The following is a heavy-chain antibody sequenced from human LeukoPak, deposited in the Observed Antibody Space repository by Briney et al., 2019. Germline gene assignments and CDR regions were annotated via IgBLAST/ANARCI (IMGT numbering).Heavy chain of an antibody. CDR2: ISGSGGST. J-gene: IGHJ4*02. CDR1: GFTSSSYA. D-gene: IGHD2-15*01. V-gene: IGHV3-23*01. Sequence: PGGSLRLSCAASGFTSSSYAMSWVRQAPGKGLEWVSAISGSGGSTYYADSVKGRFTISRDNSKNTLYLQMNSLRAEDTAVYYCAKDRSVVVAATSVNWGQGTLVTVSS. CDR3: AKDRSVVVAATSVN.